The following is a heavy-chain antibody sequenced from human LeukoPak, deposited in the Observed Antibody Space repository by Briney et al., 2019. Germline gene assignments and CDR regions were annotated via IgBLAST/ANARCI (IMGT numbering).Heavy chain of an antibody. CDR3: ANGGTTPLPGY. V-gene: IGHV3-74*01. D-gene: IGHD1-7*01. Sequence: GGPLRLSCEVSGFTLTNYWMHWVRQAPGKGLDWVSRIDSDGSSTRYAGSVKGRFTISKDNAKNTLYLQMNSLRAEDTAVYYCANGGTTPLPGYWGQGTLVTVSS. CDR2: IDSDGSST. J-gene: IGHJ4*02. CDR1: GFTLTNYW.